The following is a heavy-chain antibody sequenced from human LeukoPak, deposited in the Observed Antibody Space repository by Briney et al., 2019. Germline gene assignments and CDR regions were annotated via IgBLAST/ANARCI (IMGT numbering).Heavy chain of an antibody. CDR3: ARAGRYCTNGVCPSGRYYYYGIDV. J-gene: IGHJ6*02. V-gene: IGHV1-18*01. Sequence: GASVKVSCKASGYTFTSYGISWVRQAPGQGLEWMGWISAYNGNTNYAQKLQGRVTMTTDTSTSTAYMELRSLRSDDTAVYYCARAGRYCTNGVCPSGRYYYYGIDVWGQGTTVTVSS. D-gene: IGHD2-8*01. CDR1: GYTFTSYG. CDR2: ISAYNGNT.